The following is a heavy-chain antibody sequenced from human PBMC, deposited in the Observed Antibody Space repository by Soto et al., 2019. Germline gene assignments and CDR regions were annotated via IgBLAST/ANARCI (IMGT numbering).Heavy chain of an antibody. CDR1: GYTFTSYG. CDR3: ARGYYDILTGYLFGYFDY. Sequence: ASVKVSCKASGYTFTSYGISWVRQAPGQGLEWMGWISAYNGNTNYAQKLQGRVTMTTDTSTSTAYMELRSLRSDDTAVYYCARGYYDILTGYLFGYFDYWGQGTLVTVSS. D-gene: IGHD3-9*01. CDR2: ISAYNGNT. V-gene: IGHV1-18*04. J-gene: IGHJ4*02.